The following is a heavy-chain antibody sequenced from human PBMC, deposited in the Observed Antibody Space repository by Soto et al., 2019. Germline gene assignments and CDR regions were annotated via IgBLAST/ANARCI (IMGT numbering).Heavy chain of an antibody. Sequence: PSETLSLTCAVYGGSFSGYYWSWIRQPPGKGLEWIGEINHSGSTNYNPSLKSRVTISVDTSKNQFSLKLSSVTAADTAVYYCASRKFYVWGSYRHFDYWGQGTLVTVSS. CDR1: GGSFSGYY. CDR3: ASRKFYVWGSYRHFDY. V-gene: IGHV4-34*01. J-gene: IGHJ4*02. CDR2: INHSGST. D-gene: IGHD3-16*02.